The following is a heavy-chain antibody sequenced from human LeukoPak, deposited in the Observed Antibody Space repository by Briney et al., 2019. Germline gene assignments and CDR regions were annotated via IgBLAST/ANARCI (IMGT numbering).Heavy chain of an antibody. D-gene: IGHD1-1*01. CDR2: IGISSGNT. CDR1: GFPFNDYS. CDR3: PRDHNYAFDN. Sequence: PGGSLRLACAASGFPFNDYSMNWVRQAPGKGLEWISYIGISSGNTKYADSVKGRFTISGANAKNSLYLQMNNLRVEDTAVYSCPRDHNYAFDNWGPGTLVTVSS. J-gene: IGHJ4*02. V-gene: IGHV3-48*04.